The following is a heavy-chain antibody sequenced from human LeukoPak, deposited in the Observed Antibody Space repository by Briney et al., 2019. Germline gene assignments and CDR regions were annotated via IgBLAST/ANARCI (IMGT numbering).Heavy chain of an antibody. CDR2: ISNIDTTI. J-gene: IGHJ4*02. V-gene: IGHV3-48*03. Sequence: GGSLRLSCEASGFTFSSYEMNWVRQAPGKGLEGVSYISNIDTTIYYADSVKGRFTISRDNAKNSLYLQMNSLRAEDAALYYCAREGAGIMIRGVILDYWGQGTLVTVSS. CDR3: AREGAGIMIRGVILDY. D-gene: IGHD3-10*01. CDR1: GFTFSSYE.